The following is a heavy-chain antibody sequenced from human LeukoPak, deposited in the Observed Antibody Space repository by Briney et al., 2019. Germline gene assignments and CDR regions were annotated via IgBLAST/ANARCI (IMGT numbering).Heavy chain of an antibody. J-gene: IGHJ4*02. CDR1: GYTFTGYY. V-gene: IGHV1-2*02. CDR3: ARSPHEQWRGFGY. CDR2: INPNSGGT. Sequence: ASVKVSCKASGYTFTGYYMHWVRQAPGQGLEWMGWINPNSGGTNYAQKFQGRVTMTRDTSISTAYMELSRLRSDDTAVYYCARSPHEQWRGFGYWGQGTLVTVSS. D-gene: IGHD6-19*01.